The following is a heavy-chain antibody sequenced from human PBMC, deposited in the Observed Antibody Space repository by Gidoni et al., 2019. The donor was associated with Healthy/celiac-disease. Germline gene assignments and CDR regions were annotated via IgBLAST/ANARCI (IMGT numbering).Heavy chain of an antibody. D-gene: IGHD3-3*01. V-gene: IGHV3-7*01. CDR1: GFTFSSYW. CDR2: IKQDGREK. CDR3: ARDTPAGYDFWSGYYRYNWFDP. Sequence: EVQLVESGGGLVQPGGSLRLSCAASGFTFSSYWMSWVRQAPGKGLEWVAKIKQDGREKYYVDSVKGRFTITRDNAKNSLYLQMNSLRAEDTAVYYCARDTPAGYDFWSGYYRYNWFDPWGQGTLVTVSS. J-gene: IGHJ5*02.